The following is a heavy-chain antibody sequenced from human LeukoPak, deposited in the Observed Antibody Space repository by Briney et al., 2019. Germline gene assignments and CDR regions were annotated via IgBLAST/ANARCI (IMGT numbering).Heavy chain of an antibody. J-gene: IGHJ5*02. V-gene: IGHV4-34*01. Sequence: SETLSLTCAVYGGSFSGYYWSWIRQPPGKGLEWIGEINHSGSTNYNPSLKSRVTISVDTSKNQFSLKLSSVTAADTAVYYCARGTDTAMVRGIGNWFDPWGQGTLVTVSS. CDR2: INHSGST. CDR1: GGSFSGYY. D-gene: IGHD5-18*01. CDR3: ARGTDTAMVRGIGNWFDP.